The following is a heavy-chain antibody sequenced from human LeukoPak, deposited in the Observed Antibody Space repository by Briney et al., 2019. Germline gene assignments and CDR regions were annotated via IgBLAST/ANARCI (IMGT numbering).Heavy chain of an antibody. CDR3: ARDLTVRGVIYFDY. CDR2: IWNDGSNK. D-gene: IGHD3-10*01. V-gene: IGHV3-33*01. J-gene: IGHJ4*02. CDR1: GFTFRKYG. Sequence: GGSLRLSCTASGFTFRKYGMHWVRQAPGKGLEWVAVIWNDGSNKYHADSVKGRFTISRDDSKNTLYLQMNSLRVEDTAVYYCARDLTVRGVIYFDYWGQGTLVTVSS.